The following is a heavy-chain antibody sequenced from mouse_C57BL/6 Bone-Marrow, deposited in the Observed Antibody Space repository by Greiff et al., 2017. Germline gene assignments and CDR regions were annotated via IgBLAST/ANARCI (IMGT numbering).Heavy chain of an antibody. CDR2: IDPENGDT. V-gene: IGHV14-4*01. Sequence: PEQGLEWIGWIDPENGDTEYASKFQGKATITADTSSNTAYLQLSSLTSEDTAVYYCTTYRYYYGSSRFAYWGQGTLVTVSA. J-gene: IGHJ3*01. D-gene: IGHD1-1*01. CDR3: TTYRYYYGSSRFAY.